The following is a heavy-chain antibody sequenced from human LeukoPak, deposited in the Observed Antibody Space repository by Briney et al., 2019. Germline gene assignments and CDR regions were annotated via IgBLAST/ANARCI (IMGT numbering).Heavy chain of an antibody. J-gene: IGHJ4*02. CDR2: IKRDGSGK. V-gene: IGHV3-7*01. D-gene: IGHD3-10*01. CDR3: ARIWRGSDTECSFDY. Sequence: PGGSLRLSCAASGFTFSSYWMSWVRQAPGKGLEWLANIKRDGSGKYYLDSVKGRFTVSRDNAKNTLYLQMNSLRAEDTAVYYCARIWRGSDTECSFDYWGQGTLVTVSS. CDR1: GFTFSSYW.